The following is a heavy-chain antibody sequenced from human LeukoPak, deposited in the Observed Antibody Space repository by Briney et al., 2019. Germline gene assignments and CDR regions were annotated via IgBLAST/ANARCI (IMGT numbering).Heavy chain of an antibody. J-gene: IGHJ4*02. V-gene: IGHV3-30*02. Sequence: GGSLRLSCAASGFTFRASAMNWVRPAPGKGLEWVAFIRFDGTVAEYADSVKGRFTISRDNAKNSLYLQMNSLRAEDTAVYYCARVEYYYGSGSYWGYFDYWGQGTLVTVSS. D-gene: IGHD3-10*01. CDR1: GFTFRASA. CDR3: ARVEYYYGSGSYWGYFDY. CDR2: IRFDGTVA.